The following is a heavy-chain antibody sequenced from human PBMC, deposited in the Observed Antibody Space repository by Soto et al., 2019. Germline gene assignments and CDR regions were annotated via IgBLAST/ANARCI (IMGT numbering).Heavy chain of an antibody. V-gene: IGHV3-23*01. CDR2: ISGSGGST. Sequence: EVQLLESGGGLVQPGGSLRLSCAASGFTFSNYAVTWVRQAPGKGLEWVSTISGSGGSTYYADSVKGRFTISRDNSKNTTDLQMNSLRAEDTAVYYCAKDQGSSWYEIDYWGQGTLVTVSS. D-gene: IGHD6-13*01. CDR3: AKDQGSSWYEIDY. CDR1: GFTFSNYA. J-gene: IGHJ4*02.